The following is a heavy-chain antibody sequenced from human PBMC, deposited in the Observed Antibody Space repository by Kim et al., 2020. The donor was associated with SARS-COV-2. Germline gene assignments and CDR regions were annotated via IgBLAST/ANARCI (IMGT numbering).Heavy chain of an antibody. D-gene: IGHD3-10*01. V-gene: IGHV1-69*04. CDR2: IIPTVGSV. CDR3: ARLNYYGSGTFTSYEYYMYV. CDR1: GGTFINLA. Sequence: SVKVSCKASGGTFINLAISWVRQAPGQGLEWMGRIIPTVGSVKYAQKFQGRLTMTADMLTSTAYLELTSLRSDDTALYYCARLNYYGSGTFTSYEYYMYVWGKGTTVPV. J-gene: IGHJ6*03.